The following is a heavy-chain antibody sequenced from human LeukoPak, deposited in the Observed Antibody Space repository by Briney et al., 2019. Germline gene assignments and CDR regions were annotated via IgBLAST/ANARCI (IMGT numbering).Heavy chain of an antibody. V-gene: IGHV1-8*01. CDR3: ARGQRSSGYWFDP. CDR2: VNPNSANT. Sequence: VASVKASCKASGYTFSNYDINWVRQATGQGLEWMGWVNPNSANTGYAQKFQGRVTMTRDTSINTAYMELSSLRSDDTAVYYCARGQRSSGYWFDPWGQGTLVIVSS. D-gene: IGHD3-22*01. CDR1: GYTFSNYD. J-gene: IGHJ5*02.